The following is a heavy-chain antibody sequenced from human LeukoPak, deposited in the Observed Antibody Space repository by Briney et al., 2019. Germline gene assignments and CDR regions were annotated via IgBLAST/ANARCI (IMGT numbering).Heavy chain of an antibody. CDR1: GFTFSSYS. D-gene: IGHD3-10*01. Sequence: KAGGSLRFSCAASGFTFSSYSMNWVRQAPGKGLEWVSSISSSSSYIYYADSVKGRFTISRDNAKNSLYLQMNSLRAEDTAVYYCARSLWFGELLPYYFDYWGQGTLVTVSS. CDR3: ARSLWFGELLPYYFDY. V-gene: IGHV3-21*01. CDR2: ISSSSSYI. J-gene: IGHJ4*02.